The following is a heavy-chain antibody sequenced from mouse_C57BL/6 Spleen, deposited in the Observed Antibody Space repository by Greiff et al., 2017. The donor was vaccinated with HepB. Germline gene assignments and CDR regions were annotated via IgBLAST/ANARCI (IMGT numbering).Heavy chain of an antibody. CDR3: ARVDYYDSIPHYYSMDD. CDR1: GYTFTSYW. J-gene: IGHJ4*01. Sequence: QVQLQQPGAELVKPGASVKLSCKASGYTFTSYWMHWVKQRPGRGLEWIGRIDPNSGGTKYNEKFKSKATLTVDKPSSTAYMQLSSLTSEDSAVYYCARVDYYDSIPHYYSMDDWGQGTSVTGSS. CDR2: IDPNSGGT. D-gene: IGHD1-1*01. V-gene: IGHV1-72*01.